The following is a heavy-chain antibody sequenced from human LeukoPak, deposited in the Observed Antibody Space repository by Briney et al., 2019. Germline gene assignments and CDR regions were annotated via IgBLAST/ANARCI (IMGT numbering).Heavy chain of an antibody. CDR1: GYTFTSYD. V-gene: IGHV1-8*03. CDR3: ATLWGSSAKDY. J-gene: IGHJ4*02. D-gene: IGHD6-13*01. Sequence: ASVKVSCKASGYTFTSYDINWVRQATGQGLEWMGWMNPNSGNTGYAQKFQGRVTITRNTSISTAYMELSGLRSEDTAVYYCATLWGSSAKDYWGQGTLVTVSS. CDR2: MNPNSGNT.